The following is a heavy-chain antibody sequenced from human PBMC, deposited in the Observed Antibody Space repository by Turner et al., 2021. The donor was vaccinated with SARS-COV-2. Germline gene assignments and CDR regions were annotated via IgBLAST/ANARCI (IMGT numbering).Heavy chain of an antibody. D-gene: IGHD2-21*02. J-gene: IGHJ4*02. CDR1: GYTLIELS. CDR3: ATGYAYCGGDCSIHY. Sequence: QVQLVQSGAEVKKPGASVKVSCKVSGYTLIELSMHWVRQAPGKGLELMGGFDPEAGETISAQKFQGRVTMTEDTSTDTAYMELSSLRSEDTAVYYCATGYAYCGGDCSIHYWGQGTLVTVSS. V-gene: IGHV1-24*01. CDR2: FDPEAGET.